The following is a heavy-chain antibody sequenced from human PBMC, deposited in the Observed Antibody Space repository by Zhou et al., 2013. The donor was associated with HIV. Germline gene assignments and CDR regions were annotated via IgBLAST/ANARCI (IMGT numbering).Heavy chain of an antibody. V-gene: IGHV1-69*05. CDR3: ARDRGSDYDFWSGYSSWFDP. CDR2: LIPIVGTA. Sequence: QVQLVQSGAEVKKPGSSVKVSCKASGGTFSSYAISWLRQAPGQGLEWMGGLIPIVGTANYAQKFQGRVTITTDESTSTAYMEVSSLRSEDTAIYYCARDRGSDYDFWSGYSSWFDPWGQGTLVTVSS. CDR1: GGTFSSYA. J-gene: IGHJ5*02. D-gene: IGHD3-3*01.